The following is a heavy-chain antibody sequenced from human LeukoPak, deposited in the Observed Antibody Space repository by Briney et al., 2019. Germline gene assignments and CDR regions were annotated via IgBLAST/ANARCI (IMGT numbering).Heavy chain of an antibody. CDR2: ISSSGSTI. CDR3: ARDGGDCSGDSCYVDY. V-gene: IGHV3-48*04. D-gene: IGHD2-15*01. CDR1: GFTFSNYA. J-gene: IGHJ4*02. Sequence: GSLRLSCVASGFTFSNYAIHWVRQAPGKGLEWVSYISSSGSTIYYADSVKGRFTISRDNAKNSLYLQMNSLRAEDTALYYCARDGGDCSGDSCYVDYWGQGTLVTVSS.